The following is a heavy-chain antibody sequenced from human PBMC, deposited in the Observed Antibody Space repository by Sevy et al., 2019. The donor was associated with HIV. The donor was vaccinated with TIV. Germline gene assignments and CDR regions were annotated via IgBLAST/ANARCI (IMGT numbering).Heavy chain of an antibody. CDR1: GLTFSTYG. CDR3: AKDQGGYNYAPGY. CDR2: ISYDGNIQ. J-gene: IGHJ4*02. V-gene: IGHV3-30*18. Sequence: GGSLRLSCAASGLTFSTYGMHWVRQAPGKGLEWVGVISYDGNIQYYADSVKGRFTVSRDNSKNTLYLQMNSLRAEDSAVYYCAKDQGGYNYAPGYWGQGTLVTVSS. D-gene: IGHD5-18*01.